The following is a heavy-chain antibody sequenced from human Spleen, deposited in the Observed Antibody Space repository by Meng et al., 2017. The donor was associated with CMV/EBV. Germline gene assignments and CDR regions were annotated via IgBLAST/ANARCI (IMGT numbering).Heavy chain of an antibody. V-gene: IGHV4-61*01. CDR2: IYYSGST. J-gene: IGHJ4*02. CDR1: GGSVSRGSYY. Sequence: SETLSLTCTVSGGSVSRGSYYWSWIRQPPGKGLEWIGYIYYSGSTNYNPSLKSRVTISVDTSKNQFSLKLSSVTAADTAVYYCARGYYGSGGHWGQGTLVTVSS. CDR3: ARGYYGSGGH. D-gene: IGHD3-10*01.